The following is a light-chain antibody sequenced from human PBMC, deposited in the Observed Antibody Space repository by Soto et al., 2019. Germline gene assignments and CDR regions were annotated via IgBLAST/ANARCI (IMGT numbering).Light chain of an antibody. CDR3: QQYQSYSET. J-gene: IGKJ1*01. CDR2: DAS. V-gene: IGKV1-5*01. Sequence: DIQMTQSPSTLSASVGDRVTITCRASQSVSTRLAWYQQKPGKAPKLLIYDASSLQTEVPSRFSGSGSGAEFTLTISSLQPDDFATYYCQQYQSYSETFGHGTKVEIK. CDR1: QSVSTR.